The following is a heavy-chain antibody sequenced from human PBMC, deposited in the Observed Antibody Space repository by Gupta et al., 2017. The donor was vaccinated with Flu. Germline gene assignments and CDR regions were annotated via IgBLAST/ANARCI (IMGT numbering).Heavy chain of an antibody. CDR2: INGDGSEK. CDR3: ARWVTSASGMDV. J-gene: IGHJ6*02. CDR1: LRNYW. Sequence: LRNYWMSWVRQAPGKGLEWVANINGDGSEKPYADSVKGRVTISTDNGKNLLYLEMKSLRVEDTAVYYCARWVTSASGMDVWGQGTTVTVSS. D-gene: IGHD6-19*01. V-gene: IGHV3-7*01.